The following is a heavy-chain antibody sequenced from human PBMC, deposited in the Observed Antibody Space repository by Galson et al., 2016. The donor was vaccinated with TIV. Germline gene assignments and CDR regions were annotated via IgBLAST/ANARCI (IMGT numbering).Heavy chain of an antibody. J-gene: IGHJ4*02. V-gene: IGHV3-7*01. CDR2: IKRDGSER. CDR3: ARVPDGDYVPYIDS. Sequence: SLRLSCAASGFTFTMYWMAWVRQAPGKGLEWVAQIKRDGSERKYVDSVTGRFTIARDNAANSLFMQLRSLRAEDTALYYCARVPDGDYVPYIDSWGQGTLVTVSS. CDR1: GFTFTMYW. D-gene: IGHD4-17*01.